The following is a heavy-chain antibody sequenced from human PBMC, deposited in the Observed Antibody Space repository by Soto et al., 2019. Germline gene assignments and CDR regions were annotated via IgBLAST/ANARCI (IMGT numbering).Heavy chain of an antibody. CDR1: GLTFRNDW. J-gene: IGHJ5*02. CDR3: AVYGYGVSAAAS. Sequence: PGGSLRLSCAGSGLTFRNDWLTWVRQAPGKGLEWVANINQDGSERYYVDSVRGRFTISRENVENSLYLQRNSLRPEDTAVYYCAVYGYGVSAAASCGKGTLFAVSS. CDR2: INQDGSER. V-gene: IGHV3-7*03. D-gene: IGHD5-18*01.